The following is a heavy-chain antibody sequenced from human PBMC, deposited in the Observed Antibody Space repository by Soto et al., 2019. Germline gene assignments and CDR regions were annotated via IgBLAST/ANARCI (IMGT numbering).Heavy chain of an antibody. CDR1: GFTFANYA. CDR3: ARATYHDDRSTYFRVYCDC. CDR2: TSGSGGNP. D-gene: IGHD3-3*01. J-gene: IGHJ4*03. Sequence: GGSLRLSCAASGFTFANYAMSWVRQAPGRGQKWVSATSGSGGNPYYADSVKGRFTISRDNSKNTHYLQMNSLRAEATAVFYCARATYHDDRSTYFRVYCDCWGRGALGTASS. V-gene: IGHV3-23*01.